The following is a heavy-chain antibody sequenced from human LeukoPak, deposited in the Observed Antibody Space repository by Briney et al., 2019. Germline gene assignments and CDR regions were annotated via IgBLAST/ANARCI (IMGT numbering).Heavy chain of an antibody. J-gene: IGHJ6*03. V-gene: IGHV4-59*01. CDR2: IDYSGRS. D-gene: IGHD6-13*01. CDR1: GGPISSYY. Sequence: SETLSLTCTVSGGPISSYYWSWIRQPPGKGLEWIGNIDYSGRSSYNPSLKSRLTISIDTPKTQFSLKLRSVTAADTAVYYCARVPYSSSWYGSGYMDVWGKGTTVTVSS. CDR3: ARVPYSSSWYGSGYMDV.